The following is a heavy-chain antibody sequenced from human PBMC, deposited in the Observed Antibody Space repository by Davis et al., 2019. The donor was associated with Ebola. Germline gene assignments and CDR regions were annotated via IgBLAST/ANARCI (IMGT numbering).Heavy chain of an antibody. D-gene: IGHD6-19*01. CDR1: AFTLGDAW. J-gene: IGHJ4*02. Sequence: GSLRHSCTASAFTLGDAWMGWVRQAPGKGLEWVGRIKSKSAGGTTDHAPPVSGRFIISRDESRNTLYLQMTSLRTEDTAVYFCTTDRGIAVRPLFDCWGQGTLVTVSS. CDR2: IKSKSAGGTT. V-gene: IGHV3-15*01. CDR3: TTDRGIAVRPLFDC.